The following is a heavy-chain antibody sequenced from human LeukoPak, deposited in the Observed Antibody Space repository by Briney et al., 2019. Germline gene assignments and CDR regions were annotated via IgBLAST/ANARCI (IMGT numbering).Heavy chain of an antibody. CDR2: ISYIGST. CDR3: ARGRKYFSSNYYFDY. Sequence: SETLSLTCAVSGDSFSSHYWTWIRQPPGKGLEWIGYISYIGSTNYNPSLKSRVTISVDTSKNQFSLKLSSVTAADTAVYYCARGRKYFSSNYYFDYWGQGTLVTVSS. CDR1: GDSFSSHY. D-gene: IGHD6-13*01. V-gene: IGHV4-59*11. J-gene: IGHJ4*02.